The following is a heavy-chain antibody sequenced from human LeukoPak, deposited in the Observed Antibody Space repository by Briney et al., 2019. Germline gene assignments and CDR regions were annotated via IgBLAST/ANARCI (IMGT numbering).Heavy chain of an antibody. CDR1: GFTFSSYA. J-gene: IGHJ4*02. CDR2: ISSNGGST. D-gene: IGHD2-2*01. V-gene: IGHV3-64*01. Sequence: GGSLRLSCAASGFTFSSYAMHWVRQAPGKGLEYVSAISSNGGSTYYANSVKGRFTISRDNSKNTLYLQMGSLRAEDMAVYYCARAPRSIPTQYYFDYWGQGTLVTVSS. CDR3: ARAPRSIPTQYYFDY.